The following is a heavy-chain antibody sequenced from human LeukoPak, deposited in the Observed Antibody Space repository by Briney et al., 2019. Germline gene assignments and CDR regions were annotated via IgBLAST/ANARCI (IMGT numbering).Heavy chain of an antibody. V-gene: IGHV3-30*02. J-gene: IGHJ6*03. CDR2: IRYDGSKK. Sequence: GGSLRLSCAASGFTFSSYGMHWVRQAPGKGLEWVAFIRYDGSKKYYADSVKGRFTISRDNSKNTLYLQMNSLRAEDTAVYYCARGAAAYYYYYMDVWGKGTTVTVSS. CDR1: GFTFSSYG. D-gene: IGHD6-13*01. CDR3: ARGAAAYYYYYMDV.